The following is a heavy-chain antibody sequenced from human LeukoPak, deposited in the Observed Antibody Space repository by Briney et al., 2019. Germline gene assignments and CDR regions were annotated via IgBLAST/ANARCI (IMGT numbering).Heavy chain of an antibody. CDR1: GFTFSSYG. V-gene: IGHV3-33*01. CDR2: IWNDGSNK. D-gene: IGHD3-22*01. Sequence: GGSLRLSCAASGFTFSSYGMHWVRPAPGKGLEWGAVIWNDGSNKYYADSVKGRFTISRDNSKNTLYLQMNSLRAEDTAVYYCARIHSLYYYDSSGYGAFDVWGQGTMATVSS. CDR3: ARIHSLYYYDSSGYGAFDV. J-gene: IGHJ3*01.